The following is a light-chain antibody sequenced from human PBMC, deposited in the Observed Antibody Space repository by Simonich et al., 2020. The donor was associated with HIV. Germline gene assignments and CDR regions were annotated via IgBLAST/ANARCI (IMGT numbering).Light chain of an antibody. CDR3: QQSYTTLT. V-gene: IGKV1-39*01. CDR1: QSISRY. J-gene: IGKJ4*01. CDR2: AAS. Sequence: DLQMTQSPSSLSASVGNRVTLTSRESQSISRYLNWYQQKPRKAPKLLIYAASSLQSGVPSRFSGSGSGTDFTLTISSLQPEDFATYYCQQSYTTLTFGGGTKVEIK.